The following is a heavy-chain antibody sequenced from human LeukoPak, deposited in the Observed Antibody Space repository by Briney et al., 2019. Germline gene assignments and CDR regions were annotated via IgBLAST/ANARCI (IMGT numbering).Heavy chain of an antibody. Sequence: SETLSLTCSIPGGSIGSSFWNWIRLSPEKGLEWIGYISYSGRTNYSPSLKSRVTISIDTSKNQLSLTLSSVTAADTALYYCARDRSGTYYTFDVWGQGTMVSVSA. CDR2: ISYSGRT. J-gene: IGHJ3*01. D-gene: IGHD1-26*01. CDR3: ARDRSGTYYTFDV. V-gene: IGHV4-59*13. CDR1: GGSIGSSF.